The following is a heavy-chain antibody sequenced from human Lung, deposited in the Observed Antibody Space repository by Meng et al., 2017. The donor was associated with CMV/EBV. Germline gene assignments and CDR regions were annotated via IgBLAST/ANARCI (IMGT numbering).Heavy chain of an antibody. D-gene: IGHD6-19*01. CDR3: ARVLPEAGTSDY. CDR1: GYTFTSFG. Sequence: ASVKVSCKPSGYTFTSFGISWVRQAPGQGLEWVGWISTSNGDTNYAQKLQGRVTLTTDTSTSTVYMEMRNLGSDDTALYYCARVLPEAGTSDYWGQGTLVTVSS. J-gene: IGHJ4*02. CDR2: ISTSNGDT. V-gene: IGHV1-18*01.